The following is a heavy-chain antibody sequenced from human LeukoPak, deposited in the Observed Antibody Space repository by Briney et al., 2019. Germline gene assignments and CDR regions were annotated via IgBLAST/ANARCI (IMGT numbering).Heavy chain of an antibody. CDR2: INHSGST. V-gene: IGHV4-34*01. Sequence: PSETLSLTCAVYGGSFSGYYWSWIRQPPGKGLEWTGEINHSGSTNYNPSLKSRVTISVDTSKNQFSLKLSSVTAADTAVYYCARGRITMVRGVSRRERIDYWGQGTLVTVSS. CDR3: ARGRITMVRGVSRRERIDY. CDR1: GGSFSGYY. D-gene: IGHD3-10*01. J-gene: IGHJ4*02.